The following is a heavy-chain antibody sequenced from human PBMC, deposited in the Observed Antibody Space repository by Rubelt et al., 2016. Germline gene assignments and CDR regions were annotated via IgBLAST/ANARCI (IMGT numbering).Heavy chain of an antibody. J-gene: IGHJ4*02. CDR3: AKDFPSNTASDY. CDR2: IRYDGSNQ. CDR1: GFTFSNYG. Sequence: QVQLVESGGGVVQPGGSLRLSCAASGFTFSNYGMHWVRQAPGRGLEWVAFIRYDGSNQYYADSVKGRFTISRDNSKNTLDLQMNSLRAEDTAIYYCAKDFPSNTASDYWGQGTLVTVSS. V-gene: IGHV3-30*02. D-gene: IGHD5-18*01.